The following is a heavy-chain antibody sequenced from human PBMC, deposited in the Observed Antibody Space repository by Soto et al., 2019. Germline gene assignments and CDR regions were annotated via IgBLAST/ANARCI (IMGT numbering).Heavy chain of an antibody. J-gene: IGHJ4*02. D-gene: IGHD3-3*01. CDR1: GFTFSRYA. CDR2: ISYDGNKT. Sequence: QVQLVESGGGVVQPGRSLRLSCAASGFTFSRYAIHWVRQAPGKGLEWLALISYDGNKTYYADYVRGRLSISRDNSKNTLCLRMNNVTTEDTAVYYWAHLEWRGIDSGGQGTVVIVSS. CDR3: AHLEWRGIDS. V-gene: IGHV3-30*14.